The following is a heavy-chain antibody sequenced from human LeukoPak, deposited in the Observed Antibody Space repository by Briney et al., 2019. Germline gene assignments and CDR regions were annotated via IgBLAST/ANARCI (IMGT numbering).Heavy chain of an antibody. D-gene: IGHD3-16*02. CDR3: ARVPAGVIGMKDAFDI. J-gene: IGHJ3*02. V-gene: IGHV3-30*02. CDR1: GFTFSSYW. Sequence: GGSLRLSCAASGFTFSSYWMSWVRQAPGKGLEWVAFIRYDGSNKYYADSVKGRFTISRHNAKNSLYLQMNSLRAEDTAVYYCARVPAGVIGMKDAFDIWGQGTMVTVSS. CDR2: IRYDGSNK.